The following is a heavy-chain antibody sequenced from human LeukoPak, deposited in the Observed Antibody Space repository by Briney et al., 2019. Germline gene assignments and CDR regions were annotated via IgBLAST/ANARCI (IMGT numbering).Heavy chain of an antibody. J-gene: IGHJ4*02. Sequence: GASVKVSCKASGYTFTNYAIHWVRQAPGQRLEWMGWINTGNDNTRYSQIFQGRVTITRDTSASTAHMELSSLTSEDTAVYYCARDYGSGSLHYWGQGTLVTVSS. D-gene: IGHD3-10*01. CDR1: GYTFTNYA. CDR2: INTGNDNT. CDR3: ARDYGSGSLHY. V-gene: IGHV1-3*04.